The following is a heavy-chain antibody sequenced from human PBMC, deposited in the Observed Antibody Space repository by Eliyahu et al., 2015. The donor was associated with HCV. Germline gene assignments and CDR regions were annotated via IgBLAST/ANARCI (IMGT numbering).Heavy chain of an antibody. J-gene: IGHJ4*02. CDR2: IYWDDDK. CDR3: AHSPDMVRGVIITDYYQYYFDY. Sequence: QITLKESGPTLVKPTQTLTLTCTFSGFSLSTSGVGVGWIRQPPGKALEWLALIYWDDDKRYSPSLKSRLTITKDTSKNQVVLTMTNMDPVDTATYYCAHSPDMVRGVIITDYYQYYFDYWGQGTLVTVSS. V-gene: IGHV2-5*02. D-gene: IGHD3-10*01. CDR1: GFSLSTSGVG.